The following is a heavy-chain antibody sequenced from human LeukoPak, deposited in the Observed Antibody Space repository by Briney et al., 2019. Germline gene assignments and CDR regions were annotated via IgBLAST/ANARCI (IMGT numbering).Heavy chain of an antibody. CDR2: IWYDGSNK. CDR1: GFTFSSYG. Sequence: GGSLRLSCAASGFTFSSYGVHWVRQAPGKGLEWVAVIWYDGSNKYYADSVKGRFTISRDNSKNTLYLQMNSLRAEDTAVYYCARDPALRFLEWLDVYYYYGMDVWGQGTTVTVSS. D-gene: IGHD3-3*01. V-gene: IGHV3-33*01. J-gene: IGHJ6*02. CDR3: ARDPALRFLEWLDVYYYYGMDV.